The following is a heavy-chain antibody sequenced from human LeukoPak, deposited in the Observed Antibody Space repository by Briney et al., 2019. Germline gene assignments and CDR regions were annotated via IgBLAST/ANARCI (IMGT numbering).Heavy chain of an antibody. Sequence: SETLSLTCTVSGVSISSYYWSWIRQPAGKGLEWIGRIYTSGSTNYNPSLKSRVTISVDTSKNQFSLKLSSVTAADTAVYYCARVYNILTGRNWFDPWGQGTLVTVSS. J-gene: IGHJ5*02. CDR2: IYTSGST. V-gene: IGHV4-4*07. D-gene: IGHD3-9*01. CDR3: ARVYNILTGRNWFDP. CDR1: GVSISSYY.